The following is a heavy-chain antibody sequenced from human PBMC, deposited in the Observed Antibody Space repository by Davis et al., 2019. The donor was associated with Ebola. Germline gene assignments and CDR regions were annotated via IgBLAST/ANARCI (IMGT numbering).Heavy chain of an antibody. CDR2: VTWNSGTL. J-gene: IGHJ5*02. Sequence: GGSLRLSCAASGFTFTEYAMHWVRQAPGKGPEWVPGVTWNSGTLGYADSVKGRFTISRDNAKSSLYLEMNSLRAEDTALYYCTQCVGYTSSWIGAWGQGTLVTVAS. D-gene: IGHD6-13*01. CDR1: GFTFTEYA. V-gene: IGHV3-9*01. CDR3: TQCVGYTSSWIGA.